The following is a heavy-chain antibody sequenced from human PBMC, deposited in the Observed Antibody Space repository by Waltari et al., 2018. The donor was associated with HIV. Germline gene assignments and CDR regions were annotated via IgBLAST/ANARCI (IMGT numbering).Heavy chain of an antibody. CDR2: IKDDGSEK. D-gene: IGHD1-26*01. V-gene: IGHV3-7*01. J-gene: IGHJ6*02. Sequence: EVQLLASGGGLVQSGGSLRLSWAASGFPFTTFWMSWVRQTPGKGLEWVAYIKDDGSEKYYMGSVKGRFTISRDNAKNSMFLQMNSLRAEDTAVYYCARIGTFPHNYAIDFWGQGTTVTVSS. CDR3: ARIGTFPHNYAIDF. CDR1: GFPFTTFW.